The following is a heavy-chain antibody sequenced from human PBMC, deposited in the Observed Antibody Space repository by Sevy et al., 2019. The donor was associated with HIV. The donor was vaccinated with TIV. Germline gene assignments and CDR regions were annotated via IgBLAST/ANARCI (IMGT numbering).Heavy chain of an antibody. J-gene: IGHJ4*02. CDR1: GYTFTDYY. CDR2: INPKSGGT. Sequence: ASVKVSCKASGYTFTDYYMHWVRQAPGQGLEWMGRINPKSGGTNYAQKFQGRVTMTRDTSISTAYMELSRLRSDDTAVYYCARYCSSNSCYAQPFDYWGQGTLVTVSS. V-gene: IGHV1-2*06. CDR3: ARYCSSNSCYAQPFDY. D-gene: IGHD2-2*01.